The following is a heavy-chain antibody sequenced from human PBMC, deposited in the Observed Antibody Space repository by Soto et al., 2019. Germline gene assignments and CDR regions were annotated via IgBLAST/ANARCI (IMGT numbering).Heavy chain of an antibody. CDR2: INHSGST. Sequence: QVQLQQWGAGLLKPSETLSLTCAVYGGSFSGYYWSWIRQPPGKGLEWIGEINHSGSTNYNPSLKSRVTISVDTSKNQYSLKLSSVTSADTAVYYCARGLRLGRYQLLAYNWFDPWGQGTLVTVSS. J-gene: IGHJ5*02. V-gene: IGHV4-34*02. CDR1: GGSFSGYY. CDR3: ARGLRLGRYQLLAYNWFDP. D-gene: IGHD2-2*01.